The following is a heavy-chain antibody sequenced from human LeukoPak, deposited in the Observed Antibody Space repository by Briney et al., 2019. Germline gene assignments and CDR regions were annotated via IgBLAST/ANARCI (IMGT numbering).Heavy chain of an antibody. CDR3: ARDRDPGYYDTNGYRRINAFDI. Sequence: GGSLRLSCAASGFTVSSNYMSWVRQAPGKGLEWVSVIYSGGSTYYADSVKGRFTISRDNSKNTLYLQMNSLRAEDTAVYYCARDRDPGYYDTNGYRRINAFDILGQGTMVTVSS. D-gene: IGHD3-22*01. J-gene: IGHJ3*02. CDR1: GFTVSSNY. V-gene: IGHV3-66*01. CDR2: IYSGGST.